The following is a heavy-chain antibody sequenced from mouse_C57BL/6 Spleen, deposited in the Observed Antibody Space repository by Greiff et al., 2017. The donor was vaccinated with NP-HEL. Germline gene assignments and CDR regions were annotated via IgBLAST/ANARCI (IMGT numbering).Heavy chain of an antibody. CDR2: ISYDGSN. J-gene: IGHJ4*01. CDR3: ARDNYSNYGYAMDY. CDR1: GYSITSGYY. Sequence: EVQLQQSGPGLVKPSQSLSLTCSVTGYSITSGYYWNWIRQFPGNKLEWMGYISYDGSNNYNPSLKNRISITRDTSKNQFFLKLNSVTTEDTATYYCARDNYSNYGYAMDYWGQGTSVTVSS. V-gene: IGHV3-6*01. D-gene: IGHD2-5*01.